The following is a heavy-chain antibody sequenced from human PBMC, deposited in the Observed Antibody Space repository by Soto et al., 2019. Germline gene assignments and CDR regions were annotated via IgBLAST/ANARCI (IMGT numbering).Heavy chain of an antibody. CDR1: GYTFTSYD. D-gene: IGHD2-15*01. V-gene: IGHV1-8*01. J-gene: IGHJ5*02. CDR2: MNPNSGNT. Sequence: ASVKVSCKASGYTFTSYDINWVRQATGQGLEWMGWMNPNSGNTGYAQKFQGRVTMTRNTSISTAYMELSSLRSEDTAVYYCARLGYCRGGSCYSAYNWFDPWGQGTLVTVSS. CDR3: ARLGYCRGGSCYSAYNWFDP.